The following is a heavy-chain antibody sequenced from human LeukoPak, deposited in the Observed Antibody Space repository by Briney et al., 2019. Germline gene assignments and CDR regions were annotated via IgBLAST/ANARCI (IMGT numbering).Heavy chain of an antibody. Sequence: SETLSLTCAIYGGSFSGYYWSWIRQPPGKGLEWIGEINHSGSTNYNPSLKSRVTISVGTSKNQFSLKLSSVTAADTAVYYCARGRGENGMDVWGQGTTVTVSS. D-gene: IGHD3-10*01. CDR2: INHSGST. CDR1: GGSFSGYY. J-gene: IGHJ6*02. CDR3: ARGRGENGMDV. V-gene: IGHV4-34*01.